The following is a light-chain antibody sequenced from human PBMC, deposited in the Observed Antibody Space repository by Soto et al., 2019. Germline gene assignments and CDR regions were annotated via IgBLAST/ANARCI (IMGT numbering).Light chain of an antibody. V-gene: IGKV1-39*01. CDR2: SAS. J-gene: IGKJ2*01. Sequence: DIQMTQSPSSLSASIGDRVTITCRAGQSISSHLNWYQQKPGEAPKLLIDSASSLRSGVPSRFSGSGSGTDFTLTISSLQPEDFATYYCQQSYSTLYTFGQGTKLEIK. CDR3: QQSYSTLYT. CDR1: QSISSH.